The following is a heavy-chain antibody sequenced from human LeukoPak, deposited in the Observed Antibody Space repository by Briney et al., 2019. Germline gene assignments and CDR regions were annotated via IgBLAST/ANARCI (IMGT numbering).Heavy chain of an antibody. Sequence: GGSLRLSCAASGFTFSSYEMNWVRQAPGKGLEWVSYISSSGSTIYYADSVKGRFTISRDSAKNSLYLQMNSLRAEDTAVYYCAREKGLLGYCSGGSCYSTPFDYWGQGTLVTVSS. J-gene: IGHJ4*02. D-gene: IGHD2-15*01. CDR2: ISSSGSTI. CDR1: GFTFSSYE. CDR3: AREKGLLGYCSGGSCYSTPFDY. V-gene: IGHV3-48*03.